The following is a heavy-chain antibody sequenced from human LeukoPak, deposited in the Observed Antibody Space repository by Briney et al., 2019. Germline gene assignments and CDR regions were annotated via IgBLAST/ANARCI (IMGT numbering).Heavy chain of an antibody. V-gene: IGHV3-7*03. CDR3: ARVRGSGSRDY. Sequence: PGGPLRLSCVVSGFTFSSYSMSWVRQAPGKGLEWVANIKQDGSEKYYVDSVKGRFTISRDNARNSLYLQMNSLRDEDTAVYYCARVRGSGSRDYWGQGSLVTVSS. CDR1: GFTFSSYS. J-gene: IGHJ4*02. CDR2: IKQDGSEK. D-gene: IGHD3-10*01.